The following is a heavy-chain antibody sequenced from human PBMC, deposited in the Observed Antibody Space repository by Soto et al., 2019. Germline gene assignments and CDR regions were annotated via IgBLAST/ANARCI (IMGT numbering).Heavy chain of an antibody. D-gene: IGHD3-22*01. J-gene: IGHJ4*02. V-gene: IGHV3-30-3*01. CDR1: GFTFSSYA. Sequence: QVQLVESGGGVVQPGRSLRLSCAASGFTFSSYAMHWVRQAPGKGLEWVAVISYDGSNKYYADYVKGRFTISRDTSKITLYLQMNSLRAEDTAVYYCARGSSGSGYYVSYVDYWGQGTLVTVS. CDR3: ARGSSGSGYYVSYVDY. CDR2: ISYDGSNK.